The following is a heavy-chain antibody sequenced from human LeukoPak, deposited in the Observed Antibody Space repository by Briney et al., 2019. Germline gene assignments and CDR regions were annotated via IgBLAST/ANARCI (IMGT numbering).Heavy chain of an antibody. Sequence: GRSLRLSCAASGFTFSSYGMHWVRQAPGKGLEWVAVISYDGSNKYYADSVKGRFTISRDNSKNMLYLQMNSLRAEDTAVYYCTTVGGYDYWGQGTLVTVSS. D-gene: IGHD5-12*01. CDR2: ISYDGSNK. CDR3: TTVGGYDY. CDR1: GFTFSSYG. V-gene: IGHV3-30*03. J-gene: IGHJ4*02.